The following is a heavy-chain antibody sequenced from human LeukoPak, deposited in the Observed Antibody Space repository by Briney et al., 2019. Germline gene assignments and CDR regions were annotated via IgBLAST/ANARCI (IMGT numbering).Heavy chain of an antibody. V-gene: IGHV3-23*01. Sequence: GGSLRLSCAASGFTFRNYAMTWVRQAPGNGLEWVSTISNSATSTYYADSVKGRFTISRDNSKNTLYLQMNSLGVEDTAIYYCAKEPARVPGVFDYWGQGTLVTVSS. D-gene: IGHD3-10*01. CDR3: AKEPARVPGVFDY. CDR1: GFTFRNYA. J-gene: IGHJ4*02. CDR2: ISNSATST.